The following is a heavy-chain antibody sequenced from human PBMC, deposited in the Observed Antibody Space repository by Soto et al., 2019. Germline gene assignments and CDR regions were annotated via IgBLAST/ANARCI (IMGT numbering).Heavy chain of an antibody. CDR3: ARRAAAGRNWFDP. CDR2: IYYSGST. J-gene: IGHJ5*02. D-gene: IGHD6-13*01. Sequence: SETLSLTCTVSGGSISSTSYYWAWIRQPPGKGLEWIGSIYYSGSTYYNPSLKSRVTISVDTSKNQFSLKLSSVTAADTAVYNCARRAAAGRNWFDPWGQGTLVTVSS. V-gene: IGHV4-39*01. CDR1: GGSISSTSYY.